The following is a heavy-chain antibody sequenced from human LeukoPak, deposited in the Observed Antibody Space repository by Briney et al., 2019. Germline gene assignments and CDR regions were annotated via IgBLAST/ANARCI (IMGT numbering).Heavy chain of an antibody. CDR1: GGSISSYY. CDR3: ARDAFGPFDY. Sequence: SETLSLTCTVSGGSISSYYWSWIRQPPGKGLEWIGYIYYSGSTNYNPSLKSRVTISVDTSKNQFSLKLSSVTAADTAVYYCARDAFGPFDYWGQGTLVTVSS. J-gene: IGHJ4*02. D-gene: IGHD3-16*01. V-gene: IGHV4-59*12. CDR2: IYYSGST.